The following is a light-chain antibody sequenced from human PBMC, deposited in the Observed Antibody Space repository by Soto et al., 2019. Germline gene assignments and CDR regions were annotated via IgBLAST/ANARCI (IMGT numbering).Light chain of an antibody. CDR2: EVS. CDR1: SSEVGGYNY. CDR3: SSYTSSSTPRV. Sequence: QSALTQPASVSGSPGQSITISCTGTSSEVGGYNYVSWYQQHPGKAPKLMIYEVSNRPSGVSNRFSGSKSGNTASLTISGLQAEDEADYYCSSYTSSSTPRVFGGGTKLTVL. J-gene: IGLJ3*02. V-gene: IGLV2-14*01.